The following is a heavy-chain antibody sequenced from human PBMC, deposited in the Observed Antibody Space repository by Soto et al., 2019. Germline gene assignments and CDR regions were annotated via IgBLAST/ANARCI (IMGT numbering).Heavy chain of an antibody. CDR3: ATDKVDHNSVWDTFDI. J-gene: IGHJ3*02. D-gene: IGHD2-15*01. CDR2: LGGSNSDT. CDR1: GFTFSDYA. Sequence: PGGSLRLSCAASGFTFSDYAMSWVRQAPGKGLEWVSGLGGSNSDTHYAASVEGRFTVSRDNSRSTLFLQMNSLRVEDTAVYYCATDKVDHNSVWDTFDIWGQGIMVTV. V-gene: IGHV3-23*01.